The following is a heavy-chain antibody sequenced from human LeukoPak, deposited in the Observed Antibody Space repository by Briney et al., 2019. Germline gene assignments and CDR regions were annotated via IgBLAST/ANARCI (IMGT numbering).Heavy chain of an antibody. D-gene: IGHD3-22*01. V-gene: IGHV3-15*01. J-gene: IGHJ5*02. CDR1: GFTFINAW. Sequence: PGGSLRLSCAASGFTFINAWMSWVRQSPGKGLEWIGRTKSKADGGTIDYAAPVKGRFSISRDDSKNTLYLQMNSLKTEDTAVYHCVTDDYYDRSGYYYAGFGPWGQGTLVTVSS. CDR3: VTDDYYDRSGYYYAGFGP. CDR2: TKSKADGGTI.